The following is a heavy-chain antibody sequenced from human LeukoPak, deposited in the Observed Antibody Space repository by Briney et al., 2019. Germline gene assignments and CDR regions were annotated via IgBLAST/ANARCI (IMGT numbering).Heavy chain of an antibody. D-gene: IGHD3-22*01. CDR3: ARTQHYYDSSGYPYYFDY. J-gene: IGHJ4*02. CDR1: GGSFSGYY. V-gene: IGHV4-34*01. Sequence: SETLSLTCAVYGGSFSGYYWSWIRQPPGKGLEWIGEVNHSGSTNYNPSLKSRVTISVDTSKNQFSLKLSSVTAADTAVYYCARTQHYYDSSGYPYYFDYWGQGTLVTVSS. CDR2: VNHSGST.